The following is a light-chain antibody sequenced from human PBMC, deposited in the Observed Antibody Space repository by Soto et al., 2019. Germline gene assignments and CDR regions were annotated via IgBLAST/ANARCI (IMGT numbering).Light chain of an antibody. CDR1: QTISNW. J-gene: IGKJ5*01. CDR3: QHYKTYPWT. CDR2: KAS. V-gene: IGKV1-5*03. Sequence: IQMTQSPSTLSASVGDRVTITCRASQTISNWLAWYQQKPGKAPKLLIYKASTLESAVPSRFSGSGSGTEFTLTISGLQPDDLASYYCQHYKTYPWTFGQGTRLEIK.